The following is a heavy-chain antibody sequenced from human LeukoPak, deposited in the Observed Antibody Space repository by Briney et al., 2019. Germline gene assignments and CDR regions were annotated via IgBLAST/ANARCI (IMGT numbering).Heavy chain of an antibody. CDR2: INYSGST. V-gene: IGHV4-39*01. D-gene: IGHD3-10*01. CDR3: ARRGWFGEYFDY. CDR1: GGSISSSSYY. J-gene: IGHJ4*02. Sequence: PSETLSLTCTVSGGSISSSSYYWGWIRQPPGKGLVWIGSINYSGSTYYNPSLKSRVTISVDTSKNQFSLKLSSVTAADTAVYYCARRGWFGEYFDYWGQGTLVTVSS.